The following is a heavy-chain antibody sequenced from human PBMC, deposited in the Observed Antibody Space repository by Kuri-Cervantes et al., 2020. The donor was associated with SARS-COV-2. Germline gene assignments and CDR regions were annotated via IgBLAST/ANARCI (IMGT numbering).Heavy chain of an antibody. Sequence: GGSLRLSCAASGFTFSSYAMHWVRQAPGKWLEWVAVISYDGSNKYYADSVKGRFTISRDNSKNTLYLQMNSLRAEDTAVYYCARELTGDLDVWGKGTTVTVSS. CDR2: ISYDGSNK. D-gene: IGHD7-27*01. CDR3: ARELTGDLDV. J-gene: IGHJ6*04. CDR1: GFTFSSYA. V-gene: IGHV3-30-3*01.